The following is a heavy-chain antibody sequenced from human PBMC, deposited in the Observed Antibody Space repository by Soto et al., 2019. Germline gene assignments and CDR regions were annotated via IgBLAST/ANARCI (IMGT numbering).Heavy chain of an antibody. V-gene: IGHV3-9*01. CDR3: AKTIGSYGMDV. Sequence: EVQLVESGGGLVQPGRSLRLSCAASGFTFDDYAMHWVRQAPGKGLEWVSGISWNSGSIGYADSVKGRFTISRDNAKNSLYLQMHSLRAEDTALYYCAKTIGSYGMDVWGQGTTVTVSS. CDR2: ISWNSGSI. J-gene: IGHJ6*02. D-gene: IGHD1-26*01. CDR1: GFTFDDYA.